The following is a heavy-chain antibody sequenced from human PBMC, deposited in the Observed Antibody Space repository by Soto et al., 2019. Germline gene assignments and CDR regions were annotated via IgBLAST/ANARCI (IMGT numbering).Heavy chain of an antibody. J-gene: IGHJ4*02. CDR1: GFTFYNYG. CDR2: IWDDASNK. V-gene: IGHV3-33*01. D-gene: IGHD6-13*01. CDR3: AREAGYQETIGQQLPDC. Sequence: QVQLVESGGGVVQPGGYLRLSCAASGFTFYNYGMHWVRQAPGKGLEWVVGIWDDASNKYYAGSVKGRFTISRDNSKNMLYLQMSSLRDDDTAAYYCAREAGYQETIGQQLPDCWGQGIMVTVSS.